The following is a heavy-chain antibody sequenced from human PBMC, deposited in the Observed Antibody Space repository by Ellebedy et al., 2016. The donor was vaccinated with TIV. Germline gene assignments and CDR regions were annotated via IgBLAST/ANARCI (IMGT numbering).Heavy chain of an antibody. V-gene: IGHV1-24*01. J-gene: IGHJ1*01. CDR1: GYTLTELS. Sequence: ASVKVSXXVSGYTLTELSMHWVRQAPGKGLEWMGGFDPEDGETIYAQKFQGRVTMTEDTSTDTAYMELSSLRSEDTAVYYCATVYYTQIVVVTAEYFQHWGQGTLVTVSS. CDR2: FDPEDGET. D-gene: IGHD2-21*02. CDR3: ATVYYTQIVVVTAEYFQH.